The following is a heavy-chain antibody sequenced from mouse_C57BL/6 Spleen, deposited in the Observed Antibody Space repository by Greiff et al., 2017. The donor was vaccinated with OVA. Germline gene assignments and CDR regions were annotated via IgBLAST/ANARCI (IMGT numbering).Heavy chain of an antibody. CDR1: GYTFTSYW. J-gene: IGHJ3*01. D-gene: IGHD1-1*01. CDR2: IDPSDSYP. V-gene: IGHV1-59*01. Sequence: QVQLQQPGAELVRPGTSVKLSCKASGYTFTSYWMHWVKQRPGKGLAWIGVIDPSDSYPSSNQKFKGKATLTVDTSSSTAYMQLSSLTSEDSAVYYCARNDYGSSQGFAYWGQGTLVTVSA. CDR3: ARNDYGSSQGFAY.